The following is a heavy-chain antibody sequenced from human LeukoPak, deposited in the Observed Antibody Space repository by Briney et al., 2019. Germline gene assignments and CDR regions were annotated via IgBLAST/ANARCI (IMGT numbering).Heavy chain of an antibody. CDR3: ARLIGGSLGNFDY. CDR2: INPNSGGT. J-gene: IGHJ4*02. Sequence: ASVKVSCKASGYTFTGYYMHWVRQAPGQGLEWMGWINPNSGGTNYAQKFQGRVTMTRDTSISTAYMELSRLRSDDTAVYYCARLIGGSLGNFDYWGQGTLVTVSS. D-gene: IGHD1-26*01. CDR1: GYTFTGYY. V-gene: IGHV1-2*02.